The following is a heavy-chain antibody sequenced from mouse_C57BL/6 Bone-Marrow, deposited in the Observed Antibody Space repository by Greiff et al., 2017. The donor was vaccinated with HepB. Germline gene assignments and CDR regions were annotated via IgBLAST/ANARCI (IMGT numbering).Heavy chain of an antibody. CDR2: IDPSDSYT. Sequence: VQLQQPGAELVMPGASVKLSCKASGYTFTSYWMHWVKPRPGQGLEWIGEIDPSDSYTNYNQKFKGKSTLTVDKSSSTAYMQLSSLTSEDSAVYYCAGGGVYYGSSSLYYAMDYWGQGTSVTVSS. D-gene: IGHD1-1*01. V-gene: IGHV1-69*01. CDR3: AGGGVYYGSSSLYYAMDY. CDR1: GYTFTSYW. J-gene: IGHJ4*01.